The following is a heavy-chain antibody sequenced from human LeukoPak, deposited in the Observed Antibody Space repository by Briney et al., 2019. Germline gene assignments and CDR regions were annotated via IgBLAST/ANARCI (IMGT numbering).Heavy chain of an antibody. CDR2: VYYTGST. CDR1: GGSISNYY. Sequence: PSETLSLTCPVSGGSISNYYYWTWTRQPPGKGLEWIGYVYYTGSTNFNPSLKSRVTMSLDTSRNQFSLKLSSVTAADTAVYYCAREVRDCSSTSCDMRAAFDIWGQGTMVTVSS. J-gene: IGHJ3*02. CDR3: AREVRDCSSTSCDMRAAFDI. V-gene: IGHV4-59*01. D-gene: IGHD2-2*02.